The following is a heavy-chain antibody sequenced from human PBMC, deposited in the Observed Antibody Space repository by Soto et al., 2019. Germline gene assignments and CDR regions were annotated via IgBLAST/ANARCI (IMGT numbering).Heavy chain of an antibody. D-gene: IGHD4-17*01. CDR3: ARGRTVNFYGMDV. CDR2: INPHRGDT. V-gene: IGHV1-2*02. J-gene: IGHJ6*02. Sequence: QVQLVQSGAEVKKPGASVKVSYVASGYTFTDHYIHWVRQAPGQGLEWMGWINPHRGDTIYAQKFQGRVPPTRDTSISTAYMELSRLRSDDTAVYYCARGRTVNFYGMDVWGQGTTVTVSS. CDR1: GYTFTDHY.